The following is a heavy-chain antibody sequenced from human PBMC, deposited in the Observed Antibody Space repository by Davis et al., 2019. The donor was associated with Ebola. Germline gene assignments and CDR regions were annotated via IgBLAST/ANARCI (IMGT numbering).Heavy chain of an antibody. Sequence: SQTLSLTCAVYGVSFSGPYWSWVRQSPGKGLEWIGEINRSGSTKYHPSLRSRVTISVDMSKNHFSLKLSSVTAADSAVYYCACSSPISLIRPYYYYTGMDVWGQGTPVTVSS. CDR3: ACSSPISLIRPYYYYTGMDV. J-gene: IGHJ6*02. V-gene: IGHV4-34*01. CDR2: INRSGST. CDR1: GVSFSGPY. D-gene: IGHD3-10*02.